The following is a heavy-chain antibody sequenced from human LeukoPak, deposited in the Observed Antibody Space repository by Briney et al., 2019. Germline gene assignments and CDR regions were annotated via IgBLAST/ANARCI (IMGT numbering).Heavy chain of an antibody. J-gene: IGHJ5*01. Sequence: ASVKVSCKASGYTFSDYYMHWVRQAPGQGLEWIGWINPNSGGTKYAQKFQGRVTMTRDTSISTAYIEVSRLRSDDTAVYYCMRGAGSINWYAYWGQGTLVTVSS. D-gene: IGHD6-13*01. V-gene: IGHV1-2*02. CDR2: INPNSGGT. CDR3: MRGAGSINWYAY. CDR1: GYTFSDYY.